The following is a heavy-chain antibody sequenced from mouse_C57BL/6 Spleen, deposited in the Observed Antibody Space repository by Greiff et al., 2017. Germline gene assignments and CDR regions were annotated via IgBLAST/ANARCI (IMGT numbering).Heavy chain of an antibody. CDR3: ARTYYYDSSCLAWFAY. CDR2: INPNNGGT. CDR1: GYTFTDYN. D-gene: IGHD1-1*01. V-gene: IGHV1-22*01. J-gene: IGHJ3*01. Sequence: DVQLQESGPELVKPGASVKMSCTASGYTFTDYNMHWVKQSHGKSLEWIGYINPNNGGTSYTQTFKGKATLTVNKSSSTAYMELRSLTSEDSAVYYCARTYYYDSSCLAWFAYWGQGTLVTVSA.